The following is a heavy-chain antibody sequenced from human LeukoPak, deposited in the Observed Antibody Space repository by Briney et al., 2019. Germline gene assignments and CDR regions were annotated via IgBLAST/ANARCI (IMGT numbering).Heavy chain of an antibody. D-gene: IGHD6-19*01. J-gene: IGHJ3*02. CDR2: INPSGGST. Sequence: ASVKVSCKASGYTFTSYYMHWVRQAPGQGLEWMGIINPSGGSTSYAQKFQGRVTMTRDMSTSTVYMELRSLRSDDTAVYYCATAPSSGWYWADAFDIWGQGTMVTVSS. CDR1: GYTFTSYY. CDR3: ATAPSSGWYWADAFDI. V-gene: IGHV1-46*01.